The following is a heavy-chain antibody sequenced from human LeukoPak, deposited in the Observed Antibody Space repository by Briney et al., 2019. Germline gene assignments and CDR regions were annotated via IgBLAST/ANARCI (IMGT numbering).Heavy chain of an antibody. D-gene: IGHD2-21*01. CDR3: ARRIAAGFYGMDV. CDR1: GYSFTSYL. J-gene: IGHJ6*02. Sequence: GESLKISCKGSGYSFTSYLIAWVRQMPGKGLEWMGIIYPGDSDTRYSPSFQGQFTISADKSISTAYLQWSSLKASDTAMYYCARRIAAGFYGMDVWGQGTTVTVSS. CDR2: IYPGDSDT. V-gene: IGHV5-51*01.